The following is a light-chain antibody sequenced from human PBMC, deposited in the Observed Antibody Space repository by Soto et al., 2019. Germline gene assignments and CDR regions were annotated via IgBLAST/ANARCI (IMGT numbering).Light chain of an antibody. J-gene: IGKJ3*01. CDR2: AAS. CDR3: QQSYSTPFT. V-gene: IGKV1-39*01. CDR1: QSISSY. Sequence: DIQMTQSPSSLSASVGDRVTITCRASQSISSYLNWYQQKPGKAPKLLIYAASTLRRGVPSRFSGSGFGTDFTLTISSLQPEDFATYYCQQSYSTPFTFGPGTKVDIK.